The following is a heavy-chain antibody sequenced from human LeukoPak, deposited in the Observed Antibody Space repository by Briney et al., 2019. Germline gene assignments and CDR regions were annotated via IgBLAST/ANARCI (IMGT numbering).Heavy chain of an antibody. CDR3: ARCPTADFWSGYYPYYFDY. V-gene: IGHV3-7*01. Sequence: PGGSLRLSCAASGFTFSSYWMSWVRQAPGKGLEWVANIKQDGSEKYYVDSVKGRFTISRDDAKNSLYLQMNSLRAEDTAVYYCARCPTADFWSGYYPYYFDYWGQGTLVTVSS. CDR1: GFTFSSYW. CDR2: IKQDGSEK. D-gene: IGHD3-3*01. J-gene: IGHJ4*01.